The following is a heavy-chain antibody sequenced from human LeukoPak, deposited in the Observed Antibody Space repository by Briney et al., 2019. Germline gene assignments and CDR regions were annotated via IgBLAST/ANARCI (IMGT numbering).Heavy chain of an antibody. CDR3: ARQNWGTFIEKYYYGSGSYSATWFDP. J-gene: IGHJ5*02. CDR2: IKQDRSEK. V-gene: IGHV3-7*01. Sequence: PGGSLRLSCAASGFTFSSYWMSWVRQAPGKGLEWVANIKQDRSEKYYVDSVKGRFTISRDNAKNSLYLQMNSLRAEDTAVYYCARQNWGTFIEKYYYGSGSYSATWFDPWGQGTLVTVSS. CDR1: GFTFSSYW. D-gene: IGHD3-10*01.